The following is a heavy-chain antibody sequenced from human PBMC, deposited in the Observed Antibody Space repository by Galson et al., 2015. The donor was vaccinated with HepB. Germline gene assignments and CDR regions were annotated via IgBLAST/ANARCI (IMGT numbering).Heavy chain of an antibody. V-gene: IGHV3-30-3*01. CDR1: GFTFTNYA. Sequence: SLRLSCAASGFTFTNYAMHWVRQAPGKGLEWVAIISYDGSNKYYADSVKGRFTISRDNSKNTLYLQMNSLRTEDTAVYYCARATLGNYYYSSENYYRRGVDYWGQGTLVTVSS. J-gene: IGHJ4*02. CDR3: ARATLGNYYYSSENYYRRGVDY. D-gene: IGHD3-10*01. CDR2: ISYDGSNK.